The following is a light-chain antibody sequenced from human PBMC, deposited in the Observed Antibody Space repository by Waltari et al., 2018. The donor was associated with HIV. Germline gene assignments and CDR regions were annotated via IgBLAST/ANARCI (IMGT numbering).Light chain of an antibody. CDR2: EDS. CDR1: LIGSKN. V-gene: IGLV3-21*02. J-gene: IGLJ2*01. CDR3: QASDSSIDHV. Sequence: YVLTQPPSVSVAPGQTARIPCSGDLIGSKNFSWYPHKPGQAPVLFIYEDSKRPSGIPERFSGSNSGKTATLTISEVEAEDEADYYCQASDSSIDHVFGGGTKLTVL.